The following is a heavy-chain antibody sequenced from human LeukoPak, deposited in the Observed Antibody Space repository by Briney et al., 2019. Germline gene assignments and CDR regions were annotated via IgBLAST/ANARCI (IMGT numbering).Heavy chain of an antibody. V-gene: IGHV4-38-2*01. Sequence: SETLSLTCAVSGYSISSGYYWGWIRQPPGKGLEWIGSIYHSGSTYYNPSLKSRVTISVDTSKNQFSLKLCSVTAADTAVYYCARRRDSSSDAFDIWGQGTMVTVSS. CDR3: ARRRDSSSDAFDI. D-gene: IGHD6-6*01. CDR2: IYHSGST. CDR1: GYSISSGYY. J-gene: IGHJ3*02.